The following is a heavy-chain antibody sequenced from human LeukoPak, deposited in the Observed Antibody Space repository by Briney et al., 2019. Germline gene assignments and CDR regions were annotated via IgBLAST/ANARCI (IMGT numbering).Heavy chain of an antibody. CDR2: ITGPGGST. CDR3: AKDPPILRWSFGY. D-gene: IGHD4-23*01. V-gene: IGHV3-23*01. CDR1: GFTFSTYA. J-gene: IGHJ4*02. Sequence: GSLRLSCAASGFTFSTYAMSWVRRTPGKGLEWVSAITGPGGSTYYADSVKGWFTISRDNSKNTLYLQMNSLRAEDTAVYYCAKDPPILRWSFGYWGQGTLVTVSS.